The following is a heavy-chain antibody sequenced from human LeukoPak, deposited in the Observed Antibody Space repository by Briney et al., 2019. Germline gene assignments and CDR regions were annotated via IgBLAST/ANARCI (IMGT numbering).Heavy chain of an antibody. J-gene: IGHJ6*03. D-gene: IGHD3-3*01. CDR2: IYTSGST. Sequence: PSETLSLTCTVSGGSISSYYWSWIRRPAGKGLEWIGRIYTSGSTNYNPSLTSRVTMSVDTSKNQFSLKLSSVTAADTAVYYCARSFSDFWSGYYPPIPYYYYYYYMDVWGKGTTVTVSS. CDR1: GGSISSYY. V-gene: IGHV4-4*07. CDR3: ARSFSDFWSGYYPPIPYYYYYYYMDV.